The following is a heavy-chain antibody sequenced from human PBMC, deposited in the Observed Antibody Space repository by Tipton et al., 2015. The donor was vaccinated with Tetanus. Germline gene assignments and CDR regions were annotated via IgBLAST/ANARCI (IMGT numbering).Heavy chain of an antibody. Sequence: GLVKPSETLSLTCAVSGGSLSDYYWSWIRQSPGKGLEWIGEINEGGSTNYNPSLESRVSISVDTSKHRFSLKVNSVIAADTATYYCARWIGVIPVTGNVAFDAWGPGAMVTVSS. J-gene: IGHJ3*01. CDR3: ARWIGVIPVTGNVAFDA. CDR2: INEGGST. D-gene: IGHD3-16*01. V-gene: IGHV4-34*01. CDR1: GGSLSDYY.